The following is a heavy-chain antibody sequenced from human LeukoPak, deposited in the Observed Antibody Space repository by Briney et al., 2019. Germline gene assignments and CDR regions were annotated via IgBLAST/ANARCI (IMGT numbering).Heavy chain of an antibody. CDR2: IYPGDSDT. V-gene: IGHV5-51*01. Sequence: GESLKISCKGSGYSFTTCLIGWVRQMPGKGLEWMGIIYPGDSDTRYSPSFQGQVTISADKSISTAYLQWSSLKASDTAMYYCARCGDGYNTASLFEYWGQGTLVTVSS. J-gene: IGHJ4*02. D-gene: IGHD5-24*01. CDR1: GYSFTTCL. CDR3: ARCGDGYNTASLFEY.